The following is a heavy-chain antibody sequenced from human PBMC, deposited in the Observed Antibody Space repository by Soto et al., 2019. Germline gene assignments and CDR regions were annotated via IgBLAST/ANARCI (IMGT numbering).Heavy chain of an antibody. V-gene: IGHV3-74*01. D-gene: IGHD1-26*01. J-gene: IGHJ3*01. Sequence: EVQLVESGGGLVQPGVSLRLSCAASGFTFSYYWMHWVRQAPGKGLVWVSRIHSDGSSTTYADSVKGRFTISRDNARNTLYLQMHSLRAEDTAVYYCARGDRGAFDLWGQGTVFTASS. CDR2: IHSDGSST. CDR3: ARGDRGAFDL. CDR1: GFTFSYYW.